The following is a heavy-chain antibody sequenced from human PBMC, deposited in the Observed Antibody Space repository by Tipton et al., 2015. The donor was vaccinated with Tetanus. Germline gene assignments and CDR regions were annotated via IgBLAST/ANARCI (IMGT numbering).Heavy chain of an antibody. V-gene: IGHV1-69*01. CDR1: GDSFKTYT. J-gene: IGHJ5*02. CDR3: ARGHSSSWFHVWFDP. CDR2: MIPKFGTT. Sequence: QSGPEVKKPGSSVRVSCKLSGDSFKTYTISWVRQAPGQGLEWMGGMIPKFGTTEYAQRFQGRLTITADDSASTLYMDLSSLTPEDTAIYYCARGHSSSWFHVWFDPWGQGTLVSVSS. D-gene: IGHD6-13*01.